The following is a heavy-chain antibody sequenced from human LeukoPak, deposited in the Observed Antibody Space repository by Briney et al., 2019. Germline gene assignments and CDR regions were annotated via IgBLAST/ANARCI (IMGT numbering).Heavy chain of an antibody. V-gene: IGHV4-34*01. CDR3: VREGPSVTHFDF. Sequence: SETLSLTCAVYGGSFSGYYWSWIRQPPGKGLEWIGEINHSGSTNYNPSLKSRVTISVDTSKNQFSLRLNSVTAADAAVYFRVREGPSVTHFDFWAQGTQVTVSS. CDR1: GGSFSGYY. J-gene: IGHJ4*02. CDR2: INHSGST.